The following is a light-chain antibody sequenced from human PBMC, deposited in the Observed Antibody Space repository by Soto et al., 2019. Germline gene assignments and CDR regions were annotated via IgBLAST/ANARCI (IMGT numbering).Light chain of an antibody. CDR1: QSVSSSY. CDR2: GAS. Sequence: DIVLTQSPGTLSLSPGERASLSCRASQSVSSSYLAWYQHRPGQAPRLLLYGASSRATGIPDRFSGSGSGTDFTLTISRLESEDFAVYYCQQYGTSPPITFGQGTRLEIK. CDR3: QQYGTSPPIT. V-gene: IGKV3-20*01. J-gene: IGKJ5*01.